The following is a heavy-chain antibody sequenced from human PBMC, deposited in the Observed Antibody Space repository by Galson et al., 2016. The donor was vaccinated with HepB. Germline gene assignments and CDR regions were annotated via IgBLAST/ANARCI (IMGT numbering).Heavy chain of an antibody. D-gene: IGHD3-3*01. CDR3: AKAFVEWTYGMDV. J-gene: IGHJ6*02. V-gene: IGHV3-23*01. Sequence: SLRLSCAASGFTFTNYAMTWVRQAPGKGLEWVSGISGSTANRFYADSVKGRFTISRDNAKKMLYLQMNSLGAEDTAVYHCAKAFVEWTYGMDVWGQGTTVTVSS. CDR1: GFTFTNYA. CDR2: ISGSTANR.